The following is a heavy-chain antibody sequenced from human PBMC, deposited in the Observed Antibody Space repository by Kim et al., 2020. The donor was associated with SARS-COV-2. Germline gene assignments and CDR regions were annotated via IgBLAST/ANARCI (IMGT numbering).Heavy chain of an antibody. V-gene: IGHV3-33*01. D-gene: IGHD5-12*01. J-gene: IGHJ1*01. CDR1: RFTFSSYG. Sequence: GGSLRLSCVGSRFTFSSYGMHWVRQAPGQGLRWVASIWHDGSNDRYADSVEGRFSVSRDNSKNTLYLQMNDLRAEDTAVYFCARSWGGHTGHHYAHWGQ. CDR3: ARSWGGHTGHHYAH. CDR2: IWHDGSND.